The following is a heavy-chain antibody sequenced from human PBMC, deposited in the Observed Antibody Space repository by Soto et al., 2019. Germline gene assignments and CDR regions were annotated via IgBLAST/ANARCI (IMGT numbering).Heavy chain of an antibody. V-gene: IGHV3-7*01. CDR3: ARSLGYCSSTSCPIPIYFDY. J-gene: IGHJ4*02. CDR1: GFTFSSYW. D-gene: IGHD2-2*01. CDR2: IKQDGSEK. Sequence: GESLKISCAASGFTFSSYWMSWVRQAPGKGLEWVANIKQDGSEKYYVDSVKGRFTISRDNAKNSLYLQMNSLRAEDTAVYYCARSLGYCSSTSCPIPIYFDYWGQGTLVTVSS.